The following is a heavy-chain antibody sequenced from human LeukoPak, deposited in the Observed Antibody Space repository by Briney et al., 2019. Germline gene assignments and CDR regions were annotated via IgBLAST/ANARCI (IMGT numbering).Heavy chain of an antibody. CDR2: ISGSGGST. D-gene: IGHD3-10*01. V-gene: IGHV3-23*01. CDR3: AKDTVRGVIINYFDY. Sequence: GGSLTLSCAASGLTFSSYAMSWVRQTPGKGLEWVSAISGSGGSTYYADSVKGRFTISRDNSKNTLYLQMNSLRAEDTAVYYCAKDTVRGVIINYFDYWGQGTLVTVSS. J-gene: IGHJ4*02. CDR1: GLTFSSYA.